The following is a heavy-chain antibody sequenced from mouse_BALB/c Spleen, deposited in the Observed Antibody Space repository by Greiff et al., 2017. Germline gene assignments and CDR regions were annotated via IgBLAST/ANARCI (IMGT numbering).Heavy chain of an antibody. Sequence: EVQLQQSGPELVKPGASVKMSCKASGYTFTSYVMHWVKQKPGQGLEWIGYINPYNDGTKYNEKFKGKATLTSDKSSSTAYMELSSLTSEDSAVYYCARPYGSSYWYFDVWGAGTTVTVSS. J-gene: IGHJ1*01. CDR2: INPYNDGT. V-gene: IGHV1-14*01. D-gene: IGHD1-1*01. CDR1: GYTFTSYV. CDR3: ARPYGSSYWYFDV.